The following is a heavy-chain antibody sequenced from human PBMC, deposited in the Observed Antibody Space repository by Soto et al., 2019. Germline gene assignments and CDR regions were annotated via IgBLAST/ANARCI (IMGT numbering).Heavy chain of an antibody. Sequence: EVQLLESGGGLVQPGESLRLSCAASGFTFTTYAMFWVRQAPGKGLEWVSGVSASGGSTYAADSVKGRFTISRDNSKNTVHLQMGSLRADDTAVYCCAKTMGDCSGGTCYGAYSMDVWGQGITVTVSS. J-gene: IGHJ6*02. CDR2: VSASGGST. CDR1: GFTFTTYA. D-gene: IGHD2-15*01. V-gene: IGHV3-23*01. CDR3: AKTMGDCSGGTCYGAYSMDV.